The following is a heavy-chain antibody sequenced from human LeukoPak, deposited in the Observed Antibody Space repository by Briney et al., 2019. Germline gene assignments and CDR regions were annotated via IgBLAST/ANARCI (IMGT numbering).Heavy chain of an antibody. CDR2: IYYSGST. CDR1: GGSISSSSYY. J-gene: IGHJ4*02. D-gene: IGHD3-3*01. CDR3: ARDLYYDFWSGYYTPLDY. Sequence: PSETLSLTCTVSGGSISSSSYYWGWIRQPPGKGLEWIGSIYYSGSTYYNPSLKSRVTISVDTSKNQFSLKLSSVTAADTAVYYCARDLYYDFWSGYYTPLDYWGQGTLVTVSS. V-gene: IGHV4-39*02.